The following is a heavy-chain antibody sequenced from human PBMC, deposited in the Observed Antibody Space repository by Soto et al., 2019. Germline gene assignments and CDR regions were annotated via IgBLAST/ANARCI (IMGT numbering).Heavy chain of an antibody. CDR1: GGTFSSYA. CDR2: IIPIFGTA. Sequence: QVQLVQSGAEVKKPGSSVKVSCKASGGTFSSYAISWVRQAPGQGLEWMGGIIPIFGTANYAQKFQGRVTITADESTSTAYLELRSVRSEDTAVYYCARDLGYYDSRFYYAFDYWGQGTLVTV. V-gene: IGHV1-69*01. D-gene: IGHD3-22*01. J-gene: IGHJ4*02. CDR3: ARDLGYYDSRFYYAFDY.